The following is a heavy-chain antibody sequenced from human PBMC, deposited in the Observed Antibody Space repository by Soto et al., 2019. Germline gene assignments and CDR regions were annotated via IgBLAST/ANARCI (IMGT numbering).Heavy chain of an antibody. CDR3: ARDRGCSSWYLDY. V-gene: IGHV4-31*03. CDR2: IYYSGST. D-gene: IGHD6-13*01. J-gene: IGHJ4*02. CDR1: GGSISSGGYY. Sequence: QVQLQESGPGLVKPSQTLSLTCTVSGGSISSGGYYWSWIRQHPGKGLEWIGYIYYSGSTYYNPSLRSRVTISVVTSKSQCSRKLSTVTGADTAVYDGARDRGCSSWYLDYWVEGTMVVVSS.